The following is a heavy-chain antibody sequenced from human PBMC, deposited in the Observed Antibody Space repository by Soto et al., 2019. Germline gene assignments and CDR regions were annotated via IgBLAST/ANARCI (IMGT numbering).Heavy chain of an antibody. V-gene: IGHV5-10-1*01. CDR2: IDPSDSYT. D-gene: IGHD2-21*01. Sequence: GESLKLSYKGSGYSFTRYWISWVRQMPGKGLEWMGRIDPSDSYTNYSPSFQGHVTISADKSISTAYLQWSSLKASDTAMYYCARLPNSGAIPWGQGTLVTVSS. CDR3: ARLPNSGAIP. CDR1: GYSFTRYW. J-gene: IGHJ4*02.